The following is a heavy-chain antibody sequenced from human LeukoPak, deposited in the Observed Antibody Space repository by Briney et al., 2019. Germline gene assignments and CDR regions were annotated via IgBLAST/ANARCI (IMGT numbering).Heavy chain of an antibody. CDR2: ISAYNGNT. D-gene: IGHD2-2*01. V-gene: IGHV1-18*01. CDR3: ARDLRVVVPTSATVDY. J-gene: IGHJ4*02. Sequence: ASVKVSCKASGYTFTSYGISWVRQAPGQGLEWMGWISAYNGNTSYAQKLQGRVTMTTDTSTSTAYMELRSLRSDDTAVYYCARDLRVVVPTSATVDYWGQGTLVTVSS. CDR1: GYTFTSYG.